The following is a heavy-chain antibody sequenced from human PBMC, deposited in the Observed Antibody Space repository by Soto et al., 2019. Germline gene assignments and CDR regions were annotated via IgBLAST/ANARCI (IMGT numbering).Heavy chain of an antibody. V-gene: IGHV4-4*02. D-gene: IGHD4-17*01. CDR3: ARTASGYYAVTV. Sequence: QVQLQESGPGLVKPSGTLSLTCTVSGVSVSSAFWWTWVRQPPGQGLECLGDVPHGFGDTQIPSLNRPVGMSIACSTTRFSLELRSVTAAATAVSYFARTASGYYAVTVWGQGPAVTSSS. CDR1: GVSVSSAFW. CDR2: VPHGFGD. J-gene: IGHJ6*02.